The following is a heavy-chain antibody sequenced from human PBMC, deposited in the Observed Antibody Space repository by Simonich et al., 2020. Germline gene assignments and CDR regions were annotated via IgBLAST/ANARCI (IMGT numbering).Heavy chain of an antibody. CDR2: INHSGST. V-gene: IGHV4-34*01. CDR3: ARHLQLGPFDY. D-gene: IGHD1-1*01. Sequence: QVQLQQWGAGLLKPSETLSLTCAVYGGPFSGYYWTWIRQPPGKGLEWIGEINHSGSTNYTPSLTSLVTISVDTSKNRFSLKLSSVTAADTAVYYCARHLQLGPFDYWGQGTLVTVSS. CDR1: GGPFSGYY. J-gene: IGHJ4*02.